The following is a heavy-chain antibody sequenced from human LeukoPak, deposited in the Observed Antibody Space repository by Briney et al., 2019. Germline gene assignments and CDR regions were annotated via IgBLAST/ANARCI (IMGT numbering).Heavy chain of an antibody. V-gene: IGHV3-23*01. CDR1: GITLSNYG. CDR3: AKRGVVIRVILVGFHKEAYYFDS. D-gene: IGHD3-22*01. CDR2: ISGSAGGT. J-gene: IGHJ4*02. Sequence: GGSLRLSCAVSGITLSNYGMSWVRQAPGKGLEWVAGISGSAGGTNYADSVKGRFTISRDNPKNTLYLQMNSLRAEDTAVYFCAKRGVVIRVILVGFHKEAYYFDSWGQGALVTVYS.